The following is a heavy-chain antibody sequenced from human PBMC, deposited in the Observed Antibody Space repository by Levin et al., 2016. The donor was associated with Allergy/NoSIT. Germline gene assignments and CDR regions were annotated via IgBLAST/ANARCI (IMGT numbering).Heavy chain of an antibody. CDR3: ARDLGGETY. Sequence: VRQAPGKGLEWVSYISTSSSTIYYADSVRGRFTISRDNAKNSLYLQMNSLRAEDTAVYYCARDLGGETYWGQGTLVTVSS. D-gene: IGHD7-27*01. J-gene: IGHJ4*02. V-gene: IGHV3-48*04. CDR2: ISTSSSTI.